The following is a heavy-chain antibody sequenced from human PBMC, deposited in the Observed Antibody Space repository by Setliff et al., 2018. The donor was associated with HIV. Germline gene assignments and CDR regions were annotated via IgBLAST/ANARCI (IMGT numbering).Heavy chain of an antibody. CDR3: ARGGDGHYDFWNPHHYYMDV. Sequence: SETLSLTCTISGGSITGYFWSWIHQAPGKGLEWIGEINHSGSATYNPSLKSRVTISLDTPNNQFFLNMESVTAADTAVYYCARGGDGHYDFWNPHHYYMDVWAKGTSVTVSS. J-gene: IGHJ6*03. CDR1: GGSITGYF. CDR2: INHSGSA. V-gene: IGHV4-34*01. D-gene: IGHD3-3*01.